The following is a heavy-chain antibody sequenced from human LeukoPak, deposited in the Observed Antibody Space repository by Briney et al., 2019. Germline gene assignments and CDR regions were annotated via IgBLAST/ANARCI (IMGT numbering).Heavy chain of an antibody. D-gene: IGHD3-22*01. CDR3: ARHFGFVVVTPSYFDY. J-gene: IGHJ4*02. V-gene: IGHV4-34*01. CDR2: INHSGST. Sequence: SETLSLTCAVYGGSFSGYYWSWIRQPPGKGLEWIGEINHSGSTNYNPSLKSRVTISVDTSKNQFSLKLSSVTAADTAVYYCARHFGFVVVTPSYFDYWGQGTLVTVSS. CDR1: GGSFSGYY.